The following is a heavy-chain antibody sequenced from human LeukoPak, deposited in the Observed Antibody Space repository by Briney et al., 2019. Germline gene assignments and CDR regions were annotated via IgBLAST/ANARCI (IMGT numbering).Heavy chain of an antibody. V-gene: IGHV3-7*04. CDR3: ARGPSGGNGFSY. Sequence: PGGSLRLSCAASGFTFSSYWMSWVRQAPGKGQERVANIKQDGSERYYVDSVKGRFTISRDNAKNSLYLQMNSLRAVDTAVYYCARGPSGGNGFSYWGLGTLVTVSS. D-gene: IGHD2-15*01. J-gene: IGHJ4*02. CDR1: GFTFSSYW. CDR2: IKQDGSER.